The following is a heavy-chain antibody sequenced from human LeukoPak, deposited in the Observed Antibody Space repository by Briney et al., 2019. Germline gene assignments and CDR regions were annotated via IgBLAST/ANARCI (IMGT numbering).Heavy chain of an antibody. CDR1: GLTFSGQW. Sequence: PGESLRLSCVASGLTFSGQWLNWVRQAPGQGLEWVANIKHDGRGKYYVDSVKGRFTISRDDGQNSLSLQMNSVRAEDTAIYYCGYTNNFYHWGQGALVVVS. D-gene: IGHD3-16*02. CDR3: GYTNNFYH. CDR2: IKHDGRGK. V-gene: IGHV3-7*01. J-gene: IGHJ4*02.